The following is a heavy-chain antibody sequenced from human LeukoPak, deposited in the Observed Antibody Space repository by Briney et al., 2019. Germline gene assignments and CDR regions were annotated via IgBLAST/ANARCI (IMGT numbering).Heavy chain of an antibody. D-gene: IGHD1-26*01. CDR2: INPSGGST. CDR1: GYTFTSYY. Sequence: ASVKVSCKASGYTFTSYYMHWVRQAPGEGLEWMGIINPSGGSTSYAQKFQGRVTMTRDMSTSTAYMELRSLRSDDTAVYYCARDHKWELLVFDPWGQGTLVTVSS. V-gene: IGHV1-46*01. CDR3: ARDHKWELLVFDP. J-gene: IGHJ5*02.